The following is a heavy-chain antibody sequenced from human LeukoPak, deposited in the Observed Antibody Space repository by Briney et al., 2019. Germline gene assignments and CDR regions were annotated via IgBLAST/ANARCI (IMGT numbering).Heavy chain of an antibody. D-gene: IGHD4-17*01. Sequence: GGSLRHSCAASGFTFSAYGVTWVRQAPGKGLEWVSSMGVSGDNVHYADSIKGRFAISRDNSKNTLYLQMNSLRAEDAAVYYCAKGPNGDYVGAFDTWGQGTMVIVSS. V-gene: IGHV3-23*01. CDR3: AKGPNGDYVGAFDT. CDR2: MGVSGDNV. J-gene: IGHJ3*02. CDR1: GFTFSAYG.